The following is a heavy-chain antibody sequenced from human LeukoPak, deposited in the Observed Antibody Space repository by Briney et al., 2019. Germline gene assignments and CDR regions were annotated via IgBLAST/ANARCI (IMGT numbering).Heavy chain of an antibody. CDR2: IYYSGST. J-gene: IGHJ5*02. D-gene: IGHD2-2*01. CDR3: ARGQSDIVVVPAAVVWFDP. V-gene: IGHV4-59*01. CDR1: GGSISSYY. Sequence: SETLPLTCTVSGGSISSYYWSWLRQPPGKGLEGIGYIYYSGSTNYNPSLKSRVTISVDTSKNQSSLKLSSVTAADTAVYYCARGQSDIVVVPAAVVWFDPWGQGTLVTVSS.